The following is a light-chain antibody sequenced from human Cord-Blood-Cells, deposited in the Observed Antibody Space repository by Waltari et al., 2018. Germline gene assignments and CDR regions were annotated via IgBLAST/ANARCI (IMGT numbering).Light chain of an antibody. V-gene: IGLV7-43*01. J-gene: IGLJ2*01. CDR2: SNS. Sequence: QTVVTQEPSLTVSPGGTVTLTCASSTGAVTSGYSPNWFQPKPGQAPRALIYSNSNKHSWTPARFSGSRHGGKAALTLSGVQPEGGAEYYCLLYYGGAQVFGGGTKLTVL. CDR3: LLYYGGAQV. CDR1: TGAVTSGYS.